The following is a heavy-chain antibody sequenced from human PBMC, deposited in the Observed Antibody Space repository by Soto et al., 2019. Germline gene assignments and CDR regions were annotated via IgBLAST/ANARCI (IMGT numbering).Heavy chain of an antibody. J-gene: IGHJ4*02. V-gene: IGHV4-31*03. D-gene: IGHD3-10*01. CDR1: GGSISSGGYY. Sequence: SETLSLTCTVSGGSISSGGYYWSWIRQHPGKGLEWIGYIYYSGSTYHNPSLKSRVTISVDTSKNQFSLKLNSVTAADTAVYYCARDGSERPATYWGQGILVTVS. CDR3: ARDGSERPATY. CDR2: IYYSGST.